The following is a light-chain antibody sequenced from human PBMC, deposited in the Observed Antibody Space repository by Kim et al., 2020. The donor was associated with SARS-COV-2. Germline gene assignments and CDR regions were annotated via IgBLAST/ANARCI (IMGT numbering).Light chain of an antibody. CDR3: GADHGSGSNFVCV. Sequence: QPVLTQPPSASASLGASVTLTRTLSSGYSNYKVDWYQQSPGKGTRFVMRVGTGGIVGSKGDGIPDRFSVLGSGLNRYLTIKNIQEEDESDYHCGADHGSGSNFVCVFGGGTQLTVL. CDR2: VGTGGIVG. J-gene: IGLJ3*02. V-gene: IGLV9-49*01. CDR1: SGYSNYK.